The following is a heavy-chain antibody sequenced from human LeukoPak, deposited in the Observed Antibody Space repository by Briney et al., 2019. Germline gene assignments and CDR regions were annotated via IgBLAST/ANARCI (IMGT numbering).Heavy chain of an antibody. J-gene: IGHJ4*02. CDR2: IVVGSGNT. CDR3: AATGTDSSGYYLDY. Sequence: GASVKVSCKASGFTFTSSAMQWVRQARGQRREWIGWIVVGSGNTNYAQKFQERVTITRDMSTSTAYMELSSLRSEDTAVYYCAATGTDSSGYYLDYWGQGTLVTVSS. D-gene: IGHD3-22*01. CDR1: GFTFTSSA. V-gene: IGHV1-58*02.